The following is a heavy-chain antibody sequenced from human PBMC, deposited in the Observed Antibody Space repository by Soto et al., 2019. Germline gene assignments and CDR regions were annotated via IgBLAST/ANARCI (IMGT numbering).Heavy chain of an antibody. CDR1: GFTFSTSS. V-gene: IGHV3-48*01. D-gene: IGHD1-26*01. Sequence: EAQLVESGGDLVQPGGSLRLSCAASGFTFSTSSMNWVRQAPGKGLEWVSYIGSGSDPIYYADSVKGRFTISRDNAKNSLYLQMNSLTADDSAVYYCARGSTSVGYDYWGQGTLVTVSS. CDR3: ARGSTSVGYDY. CDR2: IGSGSDPI. J-gene: IGHJ4*02.